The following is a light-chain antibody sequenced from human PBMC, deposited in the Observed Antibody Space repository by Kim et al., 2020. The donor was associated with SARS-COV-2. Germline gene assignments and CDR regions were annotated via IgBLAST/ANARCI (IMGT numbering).Light chain of an antibody. V-gene: IGKV4-1*01. Sequence: RATINCKSSQSVLYSSNNKNYLAWYQQKPGQPPKLLIYGASTRESGVPDRFSGSGSGTDFTLTISSLQAEDVAVYYCQQYYSTPYTFGQGTKLEI. CDR3: QQYYSTPYT. J-gene: IGKJ2*01. CDR2: GAS. CDR1: QSVLYSSNNKNY.